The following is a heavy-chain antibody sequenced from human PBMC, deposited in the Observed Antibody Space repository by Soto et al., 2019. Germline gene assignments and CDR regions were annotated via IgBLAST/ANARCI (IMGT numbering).Heavy chain of an antibody. Sequence: GGSLRLSCAASGFTFSSYAMHWVRQAPGKGLEYVSAISSNGGSTYYANSVKGRFTISRDNSKNTLYLQMGSLRVGDMAVYYCARVGCSGGSCYPEFDYYYYYMDVWGKGTTVTVSS. CDR3: ARVGCSGGSCYPEFDYYYYYMDV. D-gene: IGHD2-15*01. V-gene: IGHV3-64*01. CDR2: ISSNGGST. J-gene: IGHJ6*03. CDR1: GFTFSSYA.